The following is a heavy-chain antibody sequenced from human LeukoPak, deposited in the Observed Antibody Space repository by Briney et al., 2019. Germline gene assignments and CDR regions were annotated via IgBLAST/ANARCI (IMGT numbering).Heavy chain of an antibody. D-gene: IGHD2-21*02. J-gene: IGHJ6*02. CDR3: ARDPAVVTAMSPYYYYYYGMDV. CDR2: IIPILGIA. CDR1: GGTFRSYT. V-gene: IGHV1-69*04. Sequence: SVKVSCKASGGTFRSYTISWVRQAPGQGLEWMGRIIPILGIANYAQKFQGRVTITADKSTSTAYMELSSLRSEDTAVYYCARDPAVVTAMSPYYYYYYGMDVWGQGTTVTVSS.